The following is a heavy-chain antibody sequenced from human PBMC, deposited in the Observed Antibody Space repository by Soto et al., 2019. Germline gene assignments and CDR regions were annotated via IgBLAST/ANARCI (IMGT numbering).Heavy chain of an antibody. CDR2: INPNSGGT. V-gene: IGHV1-2*02. Sequence: VASVKVSCKASGYTFTGYYMHWVRQSAGQGLEWMGWINPNSGGTNYAQKFQGRVTMTRDTSISTAYMELSRLRSDDTAVYYCARRLWSGYFNAEYFQHWGQGTLVTVSS. J-gene: IGHJ1*01. CDR1: GYTFTGYY. D-gene: IGHD3-3*01. CDR3: ARRLWSGYFNAEYFQH.